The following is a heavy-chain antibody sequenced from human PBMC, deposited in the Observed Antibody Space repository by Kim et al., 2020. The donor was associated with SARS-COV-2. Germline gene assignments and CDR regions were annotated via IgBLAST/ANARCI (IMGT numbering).Heavy chain of an antibody. D-gene: IGHD6-13*01. Sequence: NPSLKSRVTISVDTSKNPFSLKLSSVTAADTAVYYCARGLPLIAAAVFDYWGQGTLVTVSS. V-gene: IGHV4-34*01. J-gene: IGHJ4*02. CDR3: ARGLPLIAAAVFDY.